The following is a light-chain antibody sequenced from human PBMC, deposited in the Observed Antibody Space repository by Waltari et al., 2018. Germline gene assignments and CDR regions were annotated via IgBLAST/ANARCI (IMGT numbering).Light chain of an antibody. J-gene: IGLJ2*01. CDR3: NSYTATNILV. CDR2: DVS. V-gene: IGLV2-14*03. Sequence: QSALTQPASVSGSPGQSITISCPGTSSDVGASYHVSWYQQRPGKAPKLMIYDVSSRPSGVSNRFSGSKSGNTASLTISGLQPEDEADYYCNSYTATNILVFGGGTKVTVL. CDR1: SSDVGASYH.